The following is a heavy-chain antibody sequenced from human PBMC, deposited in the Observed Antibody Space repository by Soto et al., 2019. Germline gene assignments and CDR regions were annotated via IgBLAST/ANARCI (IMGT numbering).Heavy chain of an antibody. Sequence: ASVKVSCKASDYTFTSYVIRRVLQAPGQGLEWMGWISAYNGNTNYAQKLQGRVTMTTDTSTTTAYMELRSLRSDDTAVYYCARVVPGAEAWFGPWGQGTLVTVSS. CDR2: ISAYNGNT. CDR1: DYTFTSYV. V-gene: IGHV1-18*01. CDR3: ARVVPGAEAWFGP. J-gene: IGHJ5*02. D-gene: IGHD2-2*01.